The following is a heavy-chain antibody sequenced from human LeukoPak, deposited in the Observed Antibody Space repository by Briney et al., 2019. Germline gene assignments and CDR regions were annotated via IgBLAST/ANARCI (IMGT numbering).Heavy chain of an antibody. CDR2: FDPGERKL. D-gene: IGHD3-10*01. CDR3: ATGDEWQLLDY. J-gene: IGHJ4*02. V-gene: IGHV1-24*01. CDR1: GYSLSELS. Sequence: ASVKVSCEVSGYSLSELSMHWARQAPGKGLEYMGGFDPGERKLIYAEKLQGRVTMTEDKSTDTDYMELSSLRSEDTAVYYCATGDEWQLLDYWGQGTLVTVSS.